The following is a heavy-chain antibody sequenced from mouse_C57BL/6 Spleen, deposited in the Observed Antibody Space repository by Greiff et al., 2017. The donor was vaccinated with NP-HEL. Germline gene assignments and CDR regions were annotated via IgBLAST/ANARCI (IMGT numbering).Heavy chain of an antibody. CDR3: TRSQNYGSSYVFAY. CDR1: GYTFTDYE. Sequence: QVQLKQSGAELVRPGASVTLSCKASGYTFTDYEMHWVKQTPVHGLEWIGAIDPETGGTAYNQKFKGKAILTADKSSSTAYMELRSLTSEDSAVYYCTRSQNYGSSYVFAYWGQGTLVTVSA. V-gene: IGHV1-15*01. J-gene: IGHJ3*01. D-gene: IGHD1-1*01. CDR2: IDPETGGT.